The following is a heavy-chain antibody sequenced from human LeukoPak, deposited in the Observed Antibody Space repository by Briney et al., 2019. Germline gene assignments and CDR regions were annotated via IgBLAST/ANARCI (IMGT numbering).Heavy chain of an antibody. CDR3: ARAPFVSGSFGWFDT. CDR2: VSYAGTT. V-gene: IGHV4-31*03. D-gene: IGHD3-10*01. Sequence: SETLSLTCTVSGGSFSSQGYYWNWFRQHPRKGLEGIGFVSYAGTTNYNPSLRSRVTISPDTSDNQFSLKLTSVTAADTAVYYCARAPFVSGSFGWFDTWGQGVLVTVSS. J-gene: IGHJ5*02. CDR1: GGSFSSQGYY.